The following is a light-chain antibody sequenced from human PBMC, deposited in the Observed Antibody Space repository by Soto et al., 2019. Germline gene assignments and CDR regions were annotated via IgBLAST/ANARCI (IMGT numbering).Light chain of an antibody. CDR2: NTN. J-gene: IGLJ3*02. CDR1: SGPVFTSSY. CDR3: LLYLGGGIWV. V-gene: IGLV8-61*01. Sequence: QTVVTQEPSFSVSPGGTVTLTCGLSSGPVFTSSYPNWYQQTPGQAPRTLIFNTNTRSSGVPDRFSGSIPGDKAALTITGAQADDDSYYYCLLYLGGGIWVFGGGTKLTVL.